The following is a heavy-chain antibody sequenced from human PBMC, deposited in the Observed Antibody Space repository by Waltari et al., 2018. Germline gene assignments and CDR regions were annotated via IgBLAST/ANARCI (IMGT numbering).Heavy chain of an antibody. CDR1: GYNFDSYG. V-gene: IGHV1-18*01. Sequence: QVQLVQSGPEVKMPGASVQVSCKASGYNFDSYGISWVRQAPGQGLEWIGWSSTYTGNTDYAQKFQDRVTMYTDASTSTAYLDLRSLRSDDTAVYYCARDQTYSSGSPATYWGQGTLVTVSS. D-gene: IGHD6-19*01. CDR2: SSTYTGNT. J-gene: IGHJ4*02. CDR3: ARDQTYSSGSPATY.